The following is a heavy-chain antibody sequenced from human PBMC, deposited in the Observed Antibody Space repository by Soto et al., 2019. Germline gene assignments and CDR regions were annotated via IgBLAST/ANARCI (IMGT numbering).Heavy chain of an antibody. CDR3: ARGVTFGGVIAPRFDP. Sequence: PSETLSLTCTVSGGSISSGDYYWSWIRQHPGKGLEWIGYIHNSGTTYYIPPLESRVAMTVDTSKNQLSLKLTSVTAADTAVYYCARGVTFGGVIAPRFDPWGQGTLVTVSS. CDR2: IHNSGTT. J-gene: IGHJ5*02. CDR1: GGSISSGDYY. D-gene: IGHD3-16*02. V-gene: IGHV4-31*03.